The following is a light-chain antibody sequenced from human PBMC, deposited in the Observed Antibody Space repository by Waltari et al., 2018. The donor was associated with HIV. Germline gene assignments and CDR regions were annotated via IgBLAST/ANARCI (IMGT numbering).Light chain of an antibody. CDR1: SSNIGNNY. CDR2: DNN. J-gene: IGLJ3*02. CDR3: GTWDSSLSPFWV. V-gene: IGLV1-51*01. Sequence: QSMLTQPPSVSAAPGQKVTISCSGSSSNIGNNYVSWYQHLPGTASKLLIYDNNKRPSGIPDRFSGSKSGTSATLGITGLQTGDEADYYCGTWDSSLSPFWVFGGGTKLTVL.